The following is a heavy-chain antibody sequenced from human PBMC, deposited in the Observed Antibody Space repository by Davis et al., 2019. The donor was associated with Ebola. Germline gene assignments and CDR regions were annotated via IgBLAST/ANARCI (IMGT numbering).Heavy chain of an antibody. CDR1: GFTFDDYT. D-gene: IGHD1-26*01. V-gene: IGHV3-43*01. CDR3: ARGGSGSYFYYFDY. CDR2: ISWDGGST. J-gene: IGHJ4*02. Sequence: GESLKISCAASGFTFDDYTMHWVRQAPGKGLEWVSLISWDGGSTYYADSVKGRFTISRDNSKNTLYLQMNSLRAEDTAVYYCARGGSGSYFYYFDYWGQGTLVTVSS.